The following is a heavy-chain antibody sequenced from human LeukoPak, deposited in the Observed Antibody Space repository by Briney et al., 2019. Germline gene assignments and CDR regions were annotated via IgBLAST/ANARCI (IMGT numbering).Heavy chain of an antibody. V-gene: IGHV3-7*01. Sequence: GGSLRLSCAASGFTFRSYWMTWVRQAPGKGLEWVANINERGSEKNYLDSVKGRFTISRDNAKNSLYLQMDSLKIEDAAVYYCLSATETGYWGQGTLVTVSS. CDR2: INERGSEK. J-gene: IGHJ4*02. CDR3: LSATETGY. D-gene: IGHD1-14*01. CDR1: GFTFRSYW.